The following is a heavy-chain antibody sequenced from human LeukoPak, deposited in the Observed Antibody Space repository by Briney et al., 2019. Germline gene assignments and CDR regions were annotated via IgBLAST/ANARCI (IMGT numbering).Heavy chain of an antibody. Sequence: GGPLRLSCEASGFTFSGYAVSWVRQAPGKGLEWVSGFGTDGNTHYAESVRGRFDISRDTSKNTMYMQMNSLRAEETAVYYCARVVSYYGSAYRLLDLWGRGTLVTVSS. CDR1: GFTFSGYA. CDR2: FGTDGNT. D-gene: IGHD3-10*01. CDR3: ARVVSYYGSAYRLLDL. J-gene: IGHJ2*01. V-gene: IGHV3-23*01.